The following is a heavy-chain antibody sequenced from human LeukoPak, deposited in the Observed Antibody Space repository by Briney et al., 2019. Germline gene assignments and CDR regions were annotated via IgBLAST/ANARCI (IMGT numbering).Heavy chain of an antibody. V-gene: IGHV3-48*02. CDR2: ISSRHRTI. J-gene: IGHJ4*02. CDR3: ARDAGYSYGYNLIFDF. Sequence: GGSLRLSCAASGFIFINYSMHWVRPARGRGLEGVSYISSRHRTIYFADSVKGRFTISRYNAKISLFLQMNSLRDEDTGVYHCARDAGYSYGYNLIFDFWGQGTLVTVSS. D-gene: IGHD5-18*01. CDR1: GFIFINYS.